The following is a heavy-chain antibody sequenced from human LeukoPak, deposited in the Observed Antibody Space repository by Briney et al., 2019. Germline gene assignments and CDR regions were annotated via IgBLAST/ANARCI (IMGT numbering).Heavy chain of an antibody. CDR1: GFTFSSYE. V-gene: IGHV4-59*05. Sequence: GSLRLSCAASGFTFSSYEMNWVRQAPGKGLEWIGSIYYSGSTYYNPSLKSRVTISVDTSKNQFSLKLSSVTAADTAVYYCASSLDTAMVYWGQGTLVTVSS. CDR2: IYYSGST. J-gene: IGHJ4*02. D-gene: IGHD5-18*01. CDR3: ASSLDTAMVY.